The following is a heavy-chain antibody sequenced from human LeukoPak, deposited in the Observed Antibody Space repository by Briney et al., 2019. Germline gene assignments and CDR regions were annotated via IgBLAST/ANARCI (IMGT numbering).Heavy chain of an antibody. J-gene: IGHJ6*02. CDR2: IYHSGSI. Sequence: IYHSGSINYNPSLKRRVTISVDKSQNQFSLKLNSVTAADTAVYYCARVPDYGDLTYYGMDVWGQGTTVTVSS. D-gene: IGHD4-17*01. V-gene: IGHV4-4*02. CDR3: ARVPDYGDLTYYGMDV.